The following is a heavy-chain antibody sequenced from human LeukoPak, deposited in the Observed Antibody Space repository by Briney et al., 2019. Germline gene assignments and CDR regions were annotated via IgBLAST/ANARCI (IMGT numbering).Heavy chain of an antibody. V-gene: IGHV3-33*08. CDR3: ARDSNSYGSGATIDY. CDR1: GFTFSSYA. J-gene: IGHJ4*02. CDR2: IWYDGSNK. Sequence: GGSLRLSCAASGFTFSSYAMSWVRQAPGKGLEWLTDIWYDGSNKYYTDSVKGRFTISRDNSKNTLYLQMSSLRAEDTAVYYCARDSNSYGSGATIDYWGQGTLVTVSS. D-gene: IGHD3-10*01.